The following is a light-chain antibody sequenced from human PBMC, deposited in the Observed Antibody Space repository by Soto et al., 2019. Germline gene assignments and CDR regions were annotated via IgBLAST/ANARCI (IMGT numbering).Light chain of an antibody. J-gene: IGLJ3*02. Sequence: QLVLTQPPSVSGAPVQRVTISCTGSSSNIGAGYDVHWYQQLPGTAPKLLIYGNSNRPSGVPDRFSGSKSGTSASLAITGLQAEDEADYYCQSYDSSLSAWVFGGGTKVTVL. CDR1: SSNIGAGYD. V-gene: IGLV1-40*01. CDR2: GNS. CDR3: QSYDSSLSAWV.